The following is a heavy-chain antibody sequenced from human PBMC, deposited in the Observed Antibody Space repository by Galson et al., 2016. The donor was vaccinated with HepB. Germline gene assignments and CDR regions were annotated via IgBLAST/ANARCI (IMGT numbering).Heavy chain of an antibody. V-gene: IGHV3-21*04. CDR3: ARDRDDILTGYHPLFDN. CDR2: ISSSSDNK. D-gene: IGHD3-9*01. Sequence: SLRLSCAASGFTFSSYSMNWVRQAPGKGLEWVSGISSSSDNKVYAESVKGRFTISRDNAKNSLYLQMTSLRAEDTAVYYCARDRDDILTGYHPLFDNWGQGTLVTVSS. J-gene: IGHJ4*02. CDR1: GFTFSSYS.